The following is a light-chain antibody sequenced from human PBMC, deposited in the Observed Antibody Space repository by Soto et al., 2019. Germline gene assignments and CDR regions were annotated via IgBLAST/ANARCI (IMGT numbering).Light chain of an antibody. Sequence: QSALTQPASVSGSPGQTITISCTGTSSDVGGYNYVSWYQQHPGKAPKLVIYEVVNRPSGISDRFAGSKSGNTASLTISGLHAEDEADYYCISYTSNNTRIFGGGTKLTVL. CDR1: SSDVGGYNY. CDR2: EVV. V-gene: IGLV2-14*01. J-gene: IGLJ2*01. CDR3: ISYTSNNTRI.